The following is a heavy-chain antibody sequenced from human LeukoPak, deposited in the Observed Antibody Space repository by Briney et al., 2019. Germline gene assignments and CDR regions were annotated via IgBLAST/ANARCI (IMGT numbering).Heavy chain of an antibody. CDR2: IFYSGST. CDR3: ATFSWGSFDY. J-gene: IGHJ4*02. Sequence: SETLSLTCTVSGGSISSYYWSWIQQTPGEGLEWIGYIFYSGSTNYNPSLKSRVTISVDTSKNQFSLKLSSVTAADTAVYYCATFSWGSFDYWGQGTLVTVSS. V-gene: IGHV4-59*01. CDR1: GGSISSYY. D-gene: IGHD3-16*01.